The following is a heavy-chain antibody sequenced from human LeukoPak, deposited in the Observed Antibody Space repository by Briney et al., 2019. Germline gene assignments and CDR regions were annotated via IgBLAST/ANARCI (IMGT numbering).Heavy chain of an antibody. CDR2: ISWDGGST. V-gene: IGHV3-43*01. J-gene: IGHJ6*03. CDR3: AKDRRGGGYYDSSGPPAYYMDV. CDR1: GFTFDDYT. Sequence: GGSLRLSCAASGFTFDDYTMHWVRQAPGKGLEWVSLISWDGGSTYYADSVKGRFTISRDNSKNSLYLQMNSLRTEDTALYYCAKDRRGGGYYDSSGPPAYYMDVWGKGTTVTVSS. D-gene: IGHD3-22*01.